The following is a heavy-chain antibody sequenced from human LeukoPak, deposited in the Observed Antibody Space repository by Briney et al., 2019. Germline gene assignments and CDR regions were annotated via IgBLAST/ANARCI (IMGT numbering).Heavy chain of an antibody. CDR1: GFTFSSYA. J-gene: IGHJ5*02. CDR3: AKDSSSWDYNWFDP. CDR2: ISGSGGST. D-gene: IGHD6-13*01. V-gene: IGHV3-23*01. Sequence: GGSLRLSCAASGFTFSSYAMSWVRQAPGKGLEWVSAISGSGGSTYYADSVKGRFAISRDKSKNTLYLQMNSLRAEDTAVYYCAKDSSSWDYNWFDPWGQGTLVTVSS.